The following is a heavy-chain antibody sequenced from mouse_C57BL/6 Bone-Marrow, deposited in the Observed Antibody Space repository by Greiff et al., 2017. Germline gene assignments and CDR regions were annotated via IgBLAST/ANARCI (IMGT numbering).Heavy chain of an antibody. CDR2: INSDGGST. CDR1: EYEFPSHD. CDR3: ARLGNDYLYYFDY. J-gene: IGHJ2*01. Sequence: DVHLVESGGGLVQPGESLKLSCESNEYEFPSHDMSWVRKTPEKRLELVAAINSDGGSTYYPDTMERRFIISRDNTKKTLYLQMSSRRSEDTALYYCARLGNDYLYYFDYWGQGTTLTVSS. V-gene: IGHV5-2*01. D-gene: IGHD2-4*01.